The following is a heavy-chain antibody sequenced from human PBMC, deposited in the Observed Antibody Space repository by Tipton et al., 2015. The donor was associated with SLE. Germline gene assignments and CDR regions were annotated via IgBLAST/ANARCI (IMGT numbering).Heavy chain of an antibody. J-gene: IGHJ4*02. D-gene: IGHD6-19*01. CDR3: AREKFQWLANYFDY. CDR1: GGSFSGYY. Sequence: TLSLTCAAYGGSFSGYYWSWIRQPPGKGLEWIGEINHSGSTNYNPSLKSRVTISVDTSKNQFSLKLSSVTAADTAVYYCAREKFQWLANYFDYWGQGTLVTVSS. V-gene: IGHV4-34*01. CDR2: INHSGST.